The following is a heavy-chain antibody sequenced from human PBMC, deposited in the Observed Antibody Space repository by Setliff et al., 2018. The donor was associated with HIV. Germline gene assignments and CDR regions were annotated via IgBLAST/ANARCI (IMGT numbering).Heavy chain of an antibody. J-gene: IGHJ2*01. V-gene: IGHV5-51*01. CDR2: IYPDDSDT. CDR1: GYTFTSYW. D-gene: IGHD6-19*01. Sequence: GESLKISCQGSGYTFTSYWIGWVRQMPGKGLEWMGIIYPDDSDTRYSPSFQGQVTISADKSIRTAYLQWNTLKGSDTATYSCARAVAAALAENWYFDLWGRGTLVTVSS. CDR3: ARAVAAALAENWYFDL.